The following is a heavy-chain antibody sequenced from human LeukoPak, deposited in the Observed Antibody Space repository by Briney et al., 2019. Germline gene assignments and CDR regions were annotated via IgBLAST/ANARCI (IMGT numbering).Heavy chain of an antibody. CDR2: IYPGDSDT. V-gene: IGHV5-51*01. D-gene: IGHD3-22*01. J-gene: IGHJ4*02. CDR3: ARHRREVGPKGSYDSSGYYGSEIDY. Sequence: GESLKISCKGSGYSFTSYCIGWVRQMPGKGLEWMGIIYPGDSDTRYSPSFQGQVTISADKSISTAYLQWSSLKASDTAMYYCARHRREVGPKGSYDSSGYYGSEIDYWGQGTLVTVSS. CDR1: GYSFTSYC.